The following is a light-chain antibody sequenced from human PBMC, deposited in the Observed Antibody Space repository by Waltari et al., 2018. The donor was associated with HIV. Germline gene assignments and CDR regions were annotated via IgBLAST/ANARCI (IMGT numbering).Light chain of an antibody. V-gene: IGLV2-14*01. CDR2: EVS. CDR3: SSYTSSNTLV. J-gene: IGLJ1*01. CDR1: SSDIGGYNY. Sequence: QSALTQPASVSGSPGQSLTISCTGASSDIGGYNYVSWYQHHPGKAPKLMVYEVSTRPAGVSNRFSGSKSGNTASLTISGLQAEDEADYYCSSYTSSNTLVFGTGTKVTVL.